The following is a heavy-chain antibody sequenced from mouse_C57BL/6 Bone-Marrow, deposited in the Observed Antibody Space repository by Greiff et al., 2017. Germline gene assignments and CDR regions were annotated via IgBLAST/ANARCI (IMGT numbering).Heavy chain of an antibody. Sequence: VQLQQSGAELARPGASVKLSCKASGYTFTSYGISWVKQRTGQGLEWIGEIYPRSGNTYYNEKFKGKATLTADKSSSTAYMELRSLTSEDSAVYFGARFKLRVGFYAMDYWGQGTSVTVSS. CDR1: GYTFTSYG. CDR3: ARFKLRVGFYAMDY. D-gene: IGHD1-1*01. CDR2: IYPRSGNT. J-gene: IGHJ4*01. V-gene: IGHV1-81*01.